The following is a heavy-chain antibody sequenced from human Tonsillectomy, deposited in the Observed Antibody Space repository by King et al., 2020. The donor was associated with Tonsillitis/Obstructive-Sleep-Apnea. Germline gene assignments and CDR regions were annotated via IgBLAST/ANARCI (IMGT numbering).Heavy chain of an antibody. Sequence: VQLVESGGGLVQPGRSLRLSCAASGFTFDDYAMNWVRQAPGKGLEWVSGISWNSGSIDYADSVKGRFTISRDNAKNSLYLQMNSLRAEDTALYYCAKASTHVQLERHSAAFDIWGQGTMVTVSS. D-gene: IGHD1-1*01. CDR3: AKASTHVQLERHSAAFDI. V-gene: IGHV3-9*01. J-gene: IGHJ3*02. CDR2: ISWNSGSI. CDR1: GFTFDDYA.